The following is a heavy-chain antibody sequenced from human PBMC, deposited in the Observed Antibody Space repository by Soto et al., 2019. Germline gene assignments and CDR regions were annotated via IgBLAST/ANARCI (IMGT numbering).Heavy chain of an antibody. CDR1: GFTFSSYW. CDR3: ARDPRTKQQRGGP. J-gene: IGHJ5*02. V-gene: IGHV3-74*01. CDR2: INSDGSST. Sequence: EVQLVESGGGLVQPGGSLRLSCAASGFTFSSYWMHWVRQAPGKGLVWVSRINSDGSSTSYADSVKGRFTISRDNSKNTLYLQMNSLSAEDTAVYYWARDPRTKQQRGGPWGQGTLVTVSS. D-gene: IGHD6-13*01.